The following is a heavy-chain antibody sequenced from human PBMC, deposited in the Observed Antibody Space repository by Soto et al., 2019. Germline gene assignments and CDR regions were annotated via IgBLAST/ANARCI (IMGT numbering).Heavy chain of an antibody. CDR2: ISYDGSNK. CDR1: GFTFSSYG. V-gene: IGHV3-30*18. Sequence: GGSLRLSCAASGFTFSSYGMHWVRQAPGKGLEWVAVISYDGSNKYYADSVKGRFTISRDNSKNTLYLQMNSLRAEDTAVYYCAKSRQEWLFSDAFDIWGQGTMVTVSS. J-gene: IGHJ3*02. CDR3: AKSRQEWLFSDAFDI. D-gene: IGHD3-3*01.